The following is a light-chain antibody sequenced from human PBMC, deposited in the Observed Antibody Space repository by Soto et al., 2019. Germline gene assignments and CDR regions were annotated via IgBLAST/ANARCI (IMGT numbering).Light chain of an antibody. J-gene: IGLJ2*01. CDR3: SSYAGTSPHVV. V-gene: IGLV2-23*01. CDR1: SGDIGSYDL. Sequence: QSALTQPASVSGSPGQSITISCTGTSGDIGSYDLVSWYQQYPSIVPKLLIYEGSKRPSGISNRFSGSKSGNTASLTISGLQAEDEADYYCSSYAGTSPHVVFGGGTKLTVL. CDR2: EGS.